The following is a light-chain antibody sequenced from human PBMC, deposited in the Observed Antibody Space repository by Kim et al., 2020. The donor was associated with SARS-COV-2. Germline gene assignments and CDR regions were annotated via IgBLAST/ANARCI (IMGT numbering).Light chain of an antibody. CDR1: SLKDNY. CDR3: NSRDKSGDHWV. V-gene: IGLV3-19*01. Sequence: SSELTQDPAVSVALGQTVRITCQGASLKDNYASWYQQKPGQAPILVIYGENNRPSEIPDRFSGSRSGDTASLTITAAQAEDDADYYCNSRDKSGDHWVFG. J-gene: IGLJ3*02. CDR2: GEN.